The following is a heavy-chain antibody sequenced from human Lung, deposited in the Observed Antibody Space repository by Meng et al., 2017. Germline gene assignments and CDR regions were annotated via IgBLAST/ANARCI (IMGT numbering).Heavy chain of an antibody. CDR2: INHSGST. CDR1: SWSFSDYY. V-gene: IGHV4-34*01. J-gene: IGHJ4*02. D-gene: IGHD4-11*01. CDR3: ARGPTTMAHDFDY. Sequence: QVELQRWGAGMLKPSETLSLTCVVLSWSFSDYYWSWIRQPPGKGLEWIGEINHSGSTNYNPSLESRATISVDTSQNNLSLKLSSVTAADSAVYYCARGPTTMAHDFDYWGQGTLVTVSS.